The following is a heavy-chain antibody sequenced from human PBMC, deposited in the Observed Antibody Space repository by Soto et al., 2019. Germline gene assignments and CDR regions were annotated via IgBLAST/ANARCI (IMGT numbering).Heavy chain of an antibody. J-gene: IGHJ4*02. Sequence: GASVKVSCKASGGTFSSYAISWVRQAPGQGLEWMGGIIPIFGTANYAQKFQGRVTITADESTSTAYMELSSLRSEDTAVYYCARDNSRAAAGTGFDYWGQGTLVTVSS. CDR1: GGTFSSYA. V-gene: IGHV1-69*13. CDR2: IIPIFGTA. CDR3: ARDNSRAAAGTGFDY. D-gene: IGHD6-13*01.